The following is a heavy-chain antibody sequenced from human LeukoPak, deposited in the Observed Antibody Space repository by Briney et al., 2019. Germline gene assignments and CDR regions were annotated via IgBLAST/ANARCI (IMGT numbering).Heavy chain of an antibody. CDR2: ISGNGGST. CDR1: GFTFSDYA. Sequence: PGGSLRLSCAASGFTFSDYAITWVRQAPGKGLEWVSHISGNGGSTSYAASVKGRFTVSRDNSKNMLYLQMNSLRVDDTAVYYCAKVRPFTPIAVVPEYFDYWGQRTLVAVSS. J-gene: IGHJ4*02. CDR3: AKVRPFTPIAVVPEYFDY. V-gene: IGHV3-23*01. D-gene: IGHD3-22*01.